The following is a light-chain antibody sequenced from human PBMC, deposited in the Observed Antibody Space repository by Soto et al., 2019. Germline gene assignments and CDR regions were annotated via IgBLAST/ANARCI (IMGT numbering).Light chain of an antibody. CDR1: QSVSSSY. J-gene: IGKJ3*01. Sequence: EIVLTQSPGTLSLSPGERANLSCSASQSVSSSYLAWSQLKPGRAPRHLIYCASSRATGIPDRFSGSGSGTDFTLTISRLEPEDCAVYYCQQYGSSFTFGPGNKVDLK. V-gene: IGKV3-20*01. CDR3: QQYGSSFT. CDR2: CAS.